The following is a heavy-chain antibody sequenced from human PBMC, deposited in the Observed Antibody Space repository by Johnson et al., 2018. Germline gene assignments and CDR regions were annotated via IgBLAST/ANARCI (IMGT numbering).Heavy chain of an antibody. D-gene: IGHD6-13*01. V-gene: IGHV1-69*12. CDR3: ASITPSWYFLRPSPKNYAGLDV. CDR2: IIPIFGTA. CDR1: GGTFSSYA. Sequence: QVQLVQSGAELKKPGSSVKVSCKASGGTFSSYAISWVRQAPGQGLQWMGEIIPIFGTAKYAQRFQGKITITADESTRTAYMELSSLTSEDTAVYYCASITPSWYFLRPSPKNYAGLDVWGQGTTVSVSS. J-gene: IGHJ6*02.